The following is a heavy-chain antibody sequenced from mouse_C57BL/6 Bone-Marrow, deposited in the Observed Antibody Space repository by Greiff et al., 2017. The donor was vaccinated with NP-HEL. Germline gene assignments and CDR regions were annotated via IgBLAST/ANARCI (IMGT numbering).Heavy chain of an antibody. Sequence: EVQLVESGGGLVQPKGSLKLSCAASGFSFNTYAMNWVRQAPGKGLEWVARIRSKSNNYATYYADSVKDRFTISRDDSESMLYLQMNNLKTEDTAMYYCVRQYDYDEGGAMDYWGQGTSVTVSS. D-gene: IGHD2-4*01. CDR1: GFSFNTYA. CDR3: VRQYDYDEGGAMDY. CDR2: IRSKSNNYAT. V-gene: IGHV10-1*01. J-gene: IGHJ4*01.